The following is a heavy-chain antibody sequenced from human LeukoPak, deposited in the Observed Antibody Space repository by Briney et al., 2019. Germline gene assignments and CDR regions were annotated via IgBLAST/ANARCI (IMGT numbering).Heavy chain of an antibody. CDR3: ARSDGPDIVVVPAAMGFDP. J-gene: IGHJ5*02. V-gene: IGHV1-69*05. CDR2: IIPIFGTA. D-gene: IGHD2-2*01. Sequence: SVKVSCKASGGTFSSYAISWVRQAPGQGLEWMGGIIPIFGTANYAQKFQGRVTITTDESTSTAYMELSRLRSDDTAVYYCARSDGPDIVVVPAAMGFDPWGQGTLVTVSS. CDR1: GGTFSSYA.